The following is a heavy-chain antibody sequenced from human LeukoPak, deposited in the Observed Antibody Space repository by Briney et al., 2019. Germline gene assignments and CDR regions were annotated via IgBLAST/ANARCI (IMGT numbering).Heavy chain of an antibody. D-gene: IGHD3-10*01. CDR3: ARASGSGSYRADY. J-gene: IGHJ4*02. Sequence: GESLKISCKGSGYSFTSYWIGWVRQMPGKGLEWMGIIYPGDSDTRYSPSFQGQVTISADKSISTAYLQRGSLKASDTAMYYCARASGSGSYRADYWGQGTLVTVSS. CDR2: IYPGDSDT. CDR1: GYSFTSYW. V-gene: IGHV5-51*01.